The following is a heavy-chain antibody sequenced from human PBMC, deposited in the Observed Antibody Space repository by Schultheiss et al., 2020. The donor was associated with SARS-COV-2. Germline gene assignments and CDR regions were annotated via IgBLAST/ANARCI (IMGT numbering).Heavy chain of an antibody. D-gene: IGHD3-22*01. Sequence: GGSLRLSCAASGVTFSNAWMSWVRQAPGKGLEWVGRIKSKTDGGTTDYAAPVKGRFTISRDDSKNTLYLQMNSLKTEDTAVYYCTTSYYDSSGYEYYFDSWGQGHLVPVSP. CDR1: GVTFSNAW. CDR3: TTSYYDSSGYEYYFDS. J-gene: IGHJ4*02. V-gene: IGHV3-15*01. CDR2: IKSKTDGGTT.